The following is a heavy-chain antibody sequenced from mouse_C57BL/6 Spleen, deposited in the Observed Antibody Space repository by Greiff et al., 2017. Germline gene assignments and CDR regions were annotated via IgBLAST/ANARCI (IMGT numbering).Heavy chain of an antibody. CDR3: TRGITTVVATGGAMDY. D-gene: IGHD1-1*01. V-gene: IGHV5-9-1*02. J-gene: IGHJ4*01. CDR1: GFTFSSYA. CDR2: ISSGGDYI. Sequence: EVKLVESGEGLVKPGGSLKLSCAASGFTFSSYAMSWVRQTPEKRLEWVAYISSGGDYIYYADTVKGRFTISRDNARNTLYLQMSSLKSEDTAMYYCTRGITTVVATGGAMDYWGQGTSVTVSS.